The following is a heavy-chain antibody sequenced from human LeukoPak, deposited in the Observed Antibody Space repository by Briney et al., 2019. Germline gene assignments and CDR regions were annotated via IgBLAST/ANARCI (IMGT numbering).Heavy chain of an antibody. J-gene: IGHJ4*02. Sequence: SETLSLTCTVSGGSISSSSYYWGWIRQPPGKGLEWIGSIYYSGSTYYNPSLKSRVTISVDTSKNQFSLRLNSVTAADTAVYYCARRYYDILTGAYFDSWGQGILVTVSS. D-gene: IGHD3-9*01. CDR2: IYYSGST. CDR3: ARRYYDILTGAYFDS. V-gene: IGHV4-39*01. CDR1: GGSISSSSYY.